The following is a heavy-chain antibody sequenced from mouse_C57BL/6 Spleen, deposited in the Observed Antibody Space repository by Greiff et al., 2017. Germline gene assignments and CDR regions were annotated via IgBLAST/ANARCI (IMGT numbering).Heavy chain of an antibody. Sequence: EVMLVESGGGLVKPGGSLKLSCAASGFTFSSYTMSWVRQTPEKRLEWVATISGGGGNTYYPDSVKGRFTIPRDNAKNTLYLQMSSLRSEDTALCYWARGGTAQTYFDYWGQGTTLTVSS. CDR3: ARGGTAQTYFDY. V-gene: IGHV5-9*01. CDR2: ISGGGGNT. D-gene: IGHD3-2*02. J-gene: IGHJ2*01. CDR1: GFTFSSYT.